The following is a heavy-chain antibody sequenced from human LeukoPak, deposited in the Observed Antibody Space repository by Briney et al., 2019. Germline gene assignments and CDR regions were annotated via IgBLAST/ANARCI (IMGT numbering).Heavy chain of an antibody. V-gene: IGHV1-69*13. CDR2: IIPIVGTA. D-gene: IGHD4-23*01. J-gene: IGHJ4*02. CDR3: ARDSFNYGGNSGTDY. CDR1: GGTFNSYA. Sequence: ASVKVSCKSSGGTFNSYAISWLRQAPGQGLELMGGIIPIVGTANYAQKFQGRVTITVDESTSTAYMELSSLRSEDTAVYYCARDSFNYGGNSGTDYWGQGTLVTVSS.